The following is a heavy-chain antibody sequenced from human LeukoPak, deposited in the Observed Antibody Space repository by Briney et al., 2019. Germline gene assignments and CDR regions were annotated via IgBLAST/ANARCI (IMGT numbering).Heavy chain of an antibody. CDR3: ARGRAGGTGTYYYYYYLDV. Sequence: SETLSLTCTVSGGSISSYYWSWIRQPPVKGLEWIGYIYYSGSTTSNPSLKRRVTISIDTSKNQFSLKLSSVTAADTAVYYCARGRAGGTGTYYYYYYLDVWGKGTTVTVSS. D-gene: IGHD3-16*01. V-gene: IGHV4-59*01. J-gene: IGHJ6*03. CDR2: IYYSGST. CDR1: GGSISSYY.